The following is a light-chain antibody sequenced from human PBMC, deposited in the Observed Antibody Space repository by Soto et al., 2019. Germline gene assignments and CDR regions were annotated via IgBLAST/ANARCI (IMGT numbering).Light chain of an antibody. CDR2: DAS. Sequence: EIVLTQSPGTLSLSPGERATLSCRASQSVSSSHSSYLAWYQQKPGQAPRLLIYDASTRATGIPDRFSGSGSGTDFTLTISSLVPKDLAVSECHHDDSSPTFTCGPGTKVDI. J-gene: IGKJ3*01. V-gene: IGKV3-20*01. CDR1: QSVSSSHSSY. CDR3: HHDDSSPTFT.